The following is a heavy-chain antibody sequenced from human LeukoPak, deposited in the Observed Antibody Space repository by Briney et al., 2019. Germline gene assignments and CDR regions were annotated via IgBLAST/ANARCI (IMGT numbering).Heavy chain of an antibody. Sequence: SQTLSLTCTVSGGSISSGSYYWSWIRQPAGKGLEWIGRIYTSGSTNYNPSLKSRVTISVDTSKNQFSLKLSSVTAADTAVYYCASSVVHDSSGYYYYYMDVWRKGTTVTVSS. D-gene: IGHD3-22*01. CDR3: ASSVVHDSSGYYYYYMDV. CDR1: GGSISSGSYY. V-gene: IGHV4-61*02. J-gene: IGHJ6*03. CDR2: IYTSGST.